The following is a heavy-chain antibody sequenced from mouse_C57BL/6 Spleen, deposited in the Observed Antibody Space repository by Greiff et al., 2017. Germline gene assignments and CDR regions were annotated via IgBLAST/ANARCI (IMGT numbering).Heavy chain of an antibody. V-gene: IGHV5-4*03. CDR3: ASLSGGYPWFAY. Sequence: EVKLMESGGGLVKPGGSLKLSCAASGFTFSSYAMSWVRQTPEKRLEWVATISDGGSYTYYPDNVKGRFTISRDNAKNNLYLQMSHLKSEDTAMYDCASLSGGYPWFAYWGQGTLVTVSA. J-gene: IGHJ3*01. CDR2: ISDGGSYT. CDR1: GFTFSSYA. D-gene: IGHD1-1*02.